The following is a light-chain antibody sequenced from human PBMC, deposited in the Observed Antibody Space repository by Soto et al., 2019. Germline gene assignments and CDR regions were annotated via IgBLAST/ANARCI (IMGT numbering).Light chain of an antibody. V-gene: IGLV1-47*02. J-gene: IGLJ2*01. Sequence: QSVLTQPPSASGTPGQKVFISCSGSSSNIGGTNYAYWYQQLPGAAPKLLMHSNNLRPSGVPERISGSKFGTAASLAISGLWSEDEAVYYCASWDDRLGAVIFGGGTKLTVL. CDR2: SNN. CDR1: SSNIGGTNY. CDR3: ASWDDRLGAVI.